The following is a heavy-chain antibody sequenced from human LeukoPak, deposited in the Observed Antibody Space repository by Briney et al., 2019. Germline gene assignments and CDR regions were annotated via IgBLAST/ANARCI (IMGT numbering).Heavy chain of an antibody. Sequence: PSETLSLTCTVSGGSISSSSYYWGWIRQPPGKGLEWIGSIYYSGSTYYNPSLKSRVTISVDTSKNQFSLKLRSVTAADTAVYYCARVTSRLGWFDPWGQGTLVTVSS. V-gene: IGHV4-39*07. J-gene: IGHJ5*02. D-gene: IGHD1-14*01. CDR1: GGSISSSSYY. CDR3: ARVTSRLGWFDP. CDR2: IYYSGST.